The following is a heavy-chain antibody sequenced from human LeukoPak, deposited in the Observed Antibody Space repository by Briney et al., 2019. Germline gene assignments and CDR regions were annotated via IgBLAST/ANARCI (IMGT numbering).Heavy chain of an antibody. CDR3: ARDGDYHGNSVHFDY. J-gene: IGHJ4*02. CDR1: GYTFTNYF. Sequence: GASVKVSCRASGYTFTNYFIHWVRQAPGQGLEWMGIINPSGGSTSYAPKFQGRLSTTSDTSTTTVYMELSSLRSEDTAVYYCARDGDYHGNSVHFDYWGQGTLVTVSS. V-gene: IGHV1-46*01. D-gene: IGHD4-23*01. CDR2: INPSGGST.